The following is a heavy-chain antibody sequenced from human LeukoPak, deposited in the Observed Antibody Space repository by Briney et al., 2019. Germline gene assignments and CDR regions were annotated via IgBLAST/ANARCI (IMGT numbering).Heavy chain of an antibody. CDR2: IYWDDDK. V-gene: IGHV2-5*02. D-gene: IGHD3-3*01. Sequence: SGPTQVKPTQTLTLTCTFSGFSLTTSGVGVGWIRQPPGKALEWLALIYWDDDKRYSPSLKSRLTITKDTSKNQVILTMTNMDPVDTATYYCAREPSILEPRRTALNLDYWGQGTLVTVSS. J-gene: IGHJ4*02. CDR3: AREPSILEPRRTALNLDY. CDR1: GFSLTTSGVG.